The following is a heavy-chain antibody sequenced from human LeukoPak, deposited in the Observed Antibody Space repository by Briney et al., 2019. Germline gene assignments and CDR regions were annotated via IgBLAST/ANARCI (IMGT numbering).Heavy chain of an antibody. V-gene: IGHV1-69*05. J-gene: IGHJ4*02. CDR3: ARGAKQQLGPYYFDY. Sequence: ASVKVSCKASGGTFSSYAISWVRQAPGQGLEWMGGIIPIFGTANYAQKFQGRVTITTDESTSTAYMELSSLRSEDTAVYYCARGAKQQLGPYYFDYWGQGTLVTVSS. CDR2: IIPIFGTA. CDR1: GGTFSSYA. D-gene: IGHD6-13*01.